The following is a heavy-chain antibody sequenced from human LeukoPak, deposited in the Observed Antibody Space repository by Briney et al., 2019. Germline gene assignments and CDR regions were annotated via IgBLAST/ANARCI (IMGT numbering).Heavy chain of an antibody. V-gene: IGHV4-59*01. CDR3: ASVSGNDFWSELNSWYFDL. CDR2: IYYSGST. J-gene: IGHJ2*01. D-gene: IGHD3-3*01. CDR1: GGSISSYY. Sequence: SETLSLTCTVSGGSISSYYWSWIRQPPGKGLEWIGYIYYSGSTNYNPSLKSRVTISVDTSKNQFSLKLSSVTAADTAVYYCASVSGNDFWSELNSWYFDLWGRGTLVTVSS.